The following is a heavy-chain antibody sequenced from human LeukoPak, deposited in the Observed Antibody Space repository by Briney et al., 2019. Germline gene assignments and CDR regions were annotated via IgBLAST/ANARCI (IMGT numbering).Heavy chain of an antibody. Sequence: ASVKVSCKASGYTFTGYYIHWVRQAPGQGLEWMGWINPNSGGTNYAQKFQGWVTMTRDTSISTAYMELSSLRSEDTAVYYCAKDGDSGSYSTWFDYWGQGTLVTVSS. CDR3: AKDGDSGSYSTWFDY. CDR1: GYTFTGYY. CDR2: INPNSGGT. V-gene: IGHV1-2*04. D-gene: IGHD1-26*01. J-gene: IGHJ4*02.